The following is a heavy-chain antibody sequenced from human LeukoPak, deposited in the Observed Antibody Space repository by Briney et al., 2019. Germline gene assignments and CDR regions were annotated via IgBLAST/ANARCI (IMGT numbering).Heavy chain of an antibody. Sequence: GGSLRLSCAASGFTFSNAWMSWVRQAPGKGLEWVGRIKSKTDGGTTDYAAPVKGRFTISRDDSKNTLYLQMNSLKTEDTAVYYCTTTYYYDSSGYYYADYWGQGTLVTVSS. CDR3: TTTYYYDSSGYYYADY. V-gene: IGHV3-15*01. J-gene: IGHJ4*02. D-gene: IGHD3-22*01. CDR1: GFTFSNAW. CDR2: IKSKTDGGTT.